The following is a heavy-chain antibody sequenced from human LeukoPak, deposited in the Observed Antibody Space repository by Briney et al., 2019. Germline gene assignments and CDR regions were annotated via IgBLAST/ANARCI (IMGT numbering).Heavy chain of an antibody. V-gene: IGHV1-2*02. CDR1: GYTFTGYY. Sequence: ASVKVSCKASGYTFTGYYMHWVRQAPGQGLEWMGWINPNSGGTNYAQKFQGRVTMTRDMSTSTAYMELRSLRSDDTAVYYCASGVSSSWYSVDYWGQGTLVTVSS. J-gene: IGHJ4*02. CDR3: ASGVSSSWYSVDY. CDR2: INPNSGGT. D-gene: IGHD6-13*01.